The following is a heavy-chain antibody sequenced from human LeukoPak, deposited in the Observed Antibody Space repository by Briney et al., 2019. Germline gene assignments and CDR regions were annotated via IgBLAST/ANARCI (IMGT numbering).Heavy chain of an antibody. V-gene: IGHV4-39*07. J-gene: IGHJ5*02. CDR3: ARARSGSGWYWFDP. Sequence: PGGSLRLSCAASGFTSSNYWMSWIRQPPGKGLEWIGSIYYSGSTYYNTSLKSRVTISVDTSKNQFSLKLSSVTAADTAVYYCARARSGSGWYWFDPWGQGTLVIVSS. CDR1: GFTSSNY. D-gene: IGHD6-19*01. CDR2: IYYSGST.